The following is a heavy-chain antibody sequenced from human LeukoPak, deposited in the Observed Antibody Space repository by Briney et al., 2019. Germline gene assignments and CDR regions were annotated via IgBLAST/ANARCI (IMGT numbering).Heavy chain of an antibody. Sequence: SVKVSCKASGGTFSSYAISWVRQAPGQGLEWMGRIIPILGIANYAQKFQGRVTITADKSTSTAYMELSSLRSEDTAVYYCARDLITMRPRLDPWGQGTLVTVSS. V-gene: IGHV1-69*04. CDR1: GGTFSSYA. J-gene: IGHJ5*02. D-gene: IGHD3-22*01. CDR2: IIPILGIA. CDR3: ARDLITMRPRLDP.